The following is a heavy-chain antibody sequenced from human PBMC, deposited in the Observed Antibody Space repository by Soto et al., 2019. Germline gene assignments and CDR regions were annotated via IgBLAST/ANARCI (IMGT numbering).Heavy chain of an antibody. V-gene: IGHV3-21*06. CDR2: ISSTTNYI. J-gene: IGHJ4*02. CDR1: GFTFTSYS. Sequence: GGSLRLSCAASGFTFTSYSMNWGRQAPGKGLEWVSSISSTTNYIYYGGSMKGRFTISRDNAKNSLYLEMNSLRAEDTAVYYCARESEDLTSNFDYWGQGTLVTVSS. CDR3: ARESEDLTSNFDY.